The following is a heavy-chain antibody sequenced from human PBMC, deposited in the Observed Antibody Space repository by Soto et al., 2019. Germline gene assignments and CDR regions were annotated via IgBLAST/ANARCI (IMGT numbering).Heavy chain of an antibody. J-gene: IGHJ4*02. V-gene: IGHV3-23*01. D-gene: IGHD3-16*02. CDR1: GFTFSSYA. CDR3: ANSYVWGSYRNDY. CDR2: ISGSGGST. Sequence: GGSLRLSCAASGFTFSSYAMSWVRQAPGKGLEWVSAISGSGGSTYYADSVKGRFTISRDNSKNTLYLQMNSLRAEDTAVYYCANSYVWGSYRNDYWGQGTTVTVSS.